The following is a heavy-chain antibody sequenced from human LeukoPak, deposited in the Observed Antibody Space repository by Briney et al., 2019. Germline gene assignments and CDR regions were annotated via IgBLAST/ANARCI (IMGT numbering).Heavy chain of an antibody. CDR3: AKDISSGDGRFDP. D-gene: IGHD5-24*01. CDR2: ISWDGGST. J-gene: IGHJ5*02. Sequence: GGSLRLSCAASGFTFDDYTMHWVRQAPGKGLEWVSLISWDGGSTYYADSVKGRFTISRDNSKNSLYLQMSSLRTEDPALYYCAKDISSGDGRFDPRGQGTLVTVSS. V-gene: IGHV3-43*01. CDR1: GFTFDDYT.